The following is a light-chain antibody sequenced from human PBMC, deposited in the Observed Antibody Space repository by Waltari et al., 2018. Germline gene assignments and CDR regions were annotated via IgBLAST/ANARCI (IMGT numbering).Light chain of an antibody. CDR3: QQYGSSPET. CDR2: GAS. V-gene: IGKV3-20*01. Sequence: EIVLTKSPGTLSLSPGVRATLSCRASKIVSSSYLAWYEQKHGQAHRLLIYGASSRATGIQDRFRGIGSETDFTLTISRLEPEDFAVYYCQQYGSSPETFGQGTKVEIK. J-gene: IGKJ2*01. CDR1: KIVSSSY.